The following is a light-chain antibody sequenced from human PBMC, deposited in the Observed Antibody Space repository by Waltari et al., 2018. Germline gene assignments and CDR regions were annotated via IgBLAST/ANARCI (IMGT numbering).Light chain of an antibody. V-gene: IGKV1-33*01. J-gene: IGKJ4*01. CDR3: LQYDIFPLT. Sequence: DIQMTQSPSSLSASVGDRVSITCQASQHIDNYLNWYQLKPGKAPKLLIHDTAILETGVPSRFSGRRSGTEFTFTISNLQPEDFATYFCLQYDIFPLTFGGGTTVDI. CDR1: QHIDNY. CDR2: DTA.